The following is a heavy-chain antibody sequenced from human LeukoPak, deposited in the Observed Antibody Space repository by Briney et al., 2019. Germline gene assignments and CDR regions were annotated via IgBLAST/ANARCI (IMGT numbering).Heavy chain of an antibody. CDR3: ARRRGWLPFDH. J-gene: IGHJ4*02. CDR2: INHSGST. D-gene: IGHD6-19*01. CDR1: GGSFSGYY. Sequence: SETLSLTCAVYGGSFSGYYWSWIRQPPGNGLEWIGEINHSGSTNYNPSLKSRVTISVDTSKNQFSLKLSSVTAADTAVYYCARRRGWLPFDHWGQGTLVTVSS. V-gene: IGHV4-34*01.